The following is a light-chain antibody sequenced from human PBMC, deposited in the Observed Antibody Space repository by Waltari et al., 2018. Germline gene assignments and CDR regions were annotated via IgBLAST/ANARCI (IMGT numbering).Light chain of an antibody. Sequence: IVMTQTPLSLPVTPGQPASFSCKSSQSPLDSDGKTHLSWYLHRPGQPPQGLIYGVSNRFAGVPDRFSGSGSGTEFTLTISRVEAGDVGVYYCLQSNHIPGTFGQGTKVE. J-gene: IGKJ1*01. CDR3: LQSNHIPGT. V-gene: IGKV2D-29*01. CDR1: QSPLDSDGKTH. CDR2: GVS.